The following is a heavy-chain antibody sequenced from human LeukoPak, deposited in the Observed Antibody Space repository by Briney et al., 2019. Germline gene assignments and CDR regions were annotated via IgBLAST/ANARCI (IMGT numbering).Heavy chain of an antibody. J-gene: IGHJ4*02. CDR2: ISSNGGST. Sequence: GGSLRLSCAASGFTFSSYAMHWVRQAPGKGLEYVSAISSNGGSTYYANSVKGRFTISRDNSKNTLYLQMGSLRAEDMAVYYCASDQVGLAVAGTGFDYWGQGTLVTVSS. CDR3: ASDQVGLAVAGTGFDY. CDR1: GFTFSSYA. D-gene: IGHD6-19*01. V-gene: IGHV3-64*01.